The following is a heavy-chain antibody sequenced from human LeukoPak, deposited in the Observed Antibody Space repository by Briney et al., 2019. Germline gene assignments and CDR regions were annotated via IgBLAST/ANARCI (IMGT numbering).Heavy chain of an antibody. CDR1: GGSVTSGDYD. D-gene: IGHD6-13*01. V-gene: IGHV4-61*08. Sequence: PSETQSLTCIVSGGSVTSGDYDWSWIRQPPGQGLEWIGYIHYSGSRNFNPSLKSRVTTSLETSKNQYSLKLSSVTAADTAVYFCARKIHRAFGIAAACVFDYWGQGILVTVSS. J-gene: IGHJ4*02. CDR2: IHYSGSR. CDR3: ARKIHRAFGIAAACVFDY.